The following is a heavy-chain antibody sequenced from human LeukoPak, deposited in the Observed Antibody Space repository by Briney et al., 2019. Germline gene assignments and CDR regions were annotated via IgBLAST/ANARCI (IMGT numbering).Heavy chain of an antibody. CDR3: ARGGPKTVTTSWYFDL. CDR2: ISYDGSNK. Sequence: GGSLRLSCAASGFTFSSYGMHWVRQAPGKGLEWVAVISYDGSNKYYADSVKGRFTISRDNSKNTLYLQMNSLRAEDTAVYYCARGGPKTVTTSWYFDLWGRGTLVTVSS. D-gene: IGHD4-17*01. CDR1: GFTFSSYG. V-gene: IGHV3-30*03. J-gene: IGHJ2*01.